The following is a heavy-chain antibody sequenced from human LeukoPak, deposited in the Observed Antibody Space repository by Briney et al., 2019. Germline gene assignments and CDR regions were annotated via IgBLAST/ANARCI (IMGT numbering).Heavy chain of an antibody. CDR1: GFTFSSYS. V-gene: IGHV3-21*04. CDR3: ARAQYLDY. Sequence: PGGSLRLSCAASGFTFSSYSMNWVRQAPGKGLEWVSSISRGGNSIYYADSVKGRFTISRDNAKNSLYLQMNSLRAEDTAVYYCARAQYLDYRGQGTLVTVSS. CDR2: ISRGGNSI. J-gene: IGHJ4*02. D-gene: IGHD4-11*01.